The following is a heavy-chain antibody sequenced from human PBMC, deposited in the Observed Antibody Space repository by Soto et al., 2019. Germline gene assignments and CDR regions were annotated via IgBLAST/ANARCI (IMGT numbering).Heavy chain of an antibody. J-gene: IGHJ4*02. D-gene: IGHD6-19*01. Sequence: QVQLVQSGAEVKKPGASVKVSCKASGFTFTTYFMHWLRQAPGQGLEWMGVISPSGDATSYAEKFRGRVTVTKDTSTTTDYLELSSLRSEDTAVYYCARDWRYSSGLDYWGQGTLVTVSS. CDR2: ISPSGDAT. V-gene: IGHV1-46*01. CDR1: GFTFTTYF. CDR3: ARDWRYSSGLDY.